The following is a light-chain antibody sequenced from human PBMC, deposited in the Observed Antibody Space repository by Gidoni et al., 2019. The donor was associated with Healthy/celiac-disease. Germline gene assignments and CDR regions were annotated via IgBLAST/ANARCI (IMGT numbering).Light chain of an antibody. CDR2: SSS. V-gene: IGKV1-39*01. Sequence: DLQMTQSPSSLSASVGDRVTITCLASQSNSSYLHWYQQKPGKAPKILIYSSSSLRSWVPSRFSRSGSGTDVTLTISSLQPDDFATYYCQQSYSTPRITFGQGTRLEIK. CDR3: QQSYSTPRIT. CDR1: QSNSSY. J-gene: IGKJ5*01.